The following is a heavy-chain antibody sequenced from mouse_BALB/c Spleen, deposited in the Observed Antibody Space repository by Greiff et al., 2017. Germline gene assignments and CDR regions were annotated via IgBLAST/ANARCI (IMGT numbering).Heavy chain of an antibody. CDR3: ASSGRYYAMDY. V-gene: IGHV14-3*02. CDR2: IDPANGNT. J-gene: IGHJ4*01. Sequence: EVQLQQSGAELVKPGASVKLSCTASGFNIKDTYMHWVKQRPEQGLEWIGRIDPANGNTKYDPKFQGKATITADTSSNTAYLQLSSLTSEDTAVYYCASSGRYYAMDYWGQGTSVTVSS. CDR1: GFNIKDTY. D-gene: IGHD4-1*01.